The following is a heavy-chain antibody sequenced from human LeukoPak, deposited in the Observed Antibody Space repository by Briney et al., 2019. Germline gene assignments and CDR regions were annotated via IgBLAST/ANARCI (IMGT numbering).Heavy chain of an antibody. V-gene: IGHV1-18*01. CDR2: ISADNGNT. Sequence: ASVKVSCKASGYTFTSYGITWVRQAPGQGLEWMGWISADNGNTNYAQKLQGRVTMTTDTSTSTAYMELRSLRSDDTAVYYCARGLAYYYDSSGYLDYWGQGTLVTVSS. D-gene: IGHD3-22*01. CDR1: GYTFTSYG. CDR3: ARGLAYYYDSSGYLDY. J-gene: IGHJ4*02.